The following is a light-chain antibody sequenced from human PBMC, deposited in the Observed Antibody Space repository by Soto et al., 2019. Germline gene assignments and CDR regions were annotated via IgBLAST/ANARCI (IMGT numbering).Light chain of an antibody. V-gene: IGKV1-5*01. CDR1: ESVSKW. Sequence: DIQMTQSPSFLSASVGDKVTITCRATESVSKWLAWYQEKPGNPPRPLIYDASTLESGVPSRFSGSGSGTEFTLTICSLQADDFAIYYRQQYNSYSWPFVQGTQVEMK. CDR2: DAS. J-gene: IGKJ1*01. CDR3: QQYNSYSWP.